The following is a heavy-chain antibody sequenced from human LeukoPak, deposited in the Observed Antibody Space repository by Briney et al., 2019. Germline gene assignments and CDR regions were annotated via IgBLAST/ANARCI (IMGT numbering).Heavy chain of an antibody. CDR3: AHPPPVTV. Sequence: PGGSLRLSCAASGFTFSSYAMHWVRQAPGKGLEWVSFIRYDGSNEYYADSVRGRFTISRDNSKNTLYLQMNSLRAEDTAVYYCAHPPPVTVRGQGTLVTVSS. CDR2: IRYDGSNE. J-gene: IGHJ4*02. V-gene: IGHV3-30*02. D-gene: IGHD4-17*01. CDR1: GFTFSSYA.